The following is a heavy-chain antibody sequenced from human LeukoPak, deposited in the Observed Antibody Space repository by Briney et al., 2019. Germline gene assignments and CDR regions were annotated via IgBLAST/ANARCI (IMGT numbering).Heavy chain of an antibody. CDR2: ISSDSNHI. J-gene: IGHJ5*02. D-gene: IGHD2-2*01. CDR1: ALSFSDYT. CDR3: ARLYCSTSSCYAADH. Sequence: GGSLRLSCAASALSFSDYTMTWVRQAPGTGLEWVSSISSDSNHIFYADSVKGRFAISRDNAKNSLFLQMNSLRAEDTAMYFCARLYCSTSSCYAADHWGQGTLATVSS. V-gene: IGHV3-21*01.